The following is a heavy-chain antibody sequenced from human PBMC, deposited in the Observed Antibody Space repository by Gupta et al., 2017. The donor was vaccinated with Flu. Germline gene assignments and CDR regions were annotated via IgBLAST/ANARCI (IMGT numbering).Heavy chain of an antibody. CDR3: ARDGLHRDAFDI. V-gene: IGHV3-33*01. Sequence: QVQLVESGGGVVQPGRSLRLSCAASGFTFSSYGMHWARQAPGKGLEWVAVIWYDGSNKYYADSVKGRFTISRDNSKNTLYLQMNSLRAEDTAVYYCARDGLHRDAFDIWGQGTMVTVSS. CDR1: GFTFSSYG. D-gene: IGHD5-18*01. J-gene: IGHJ3*02. CDR2: IWYDGSNK.